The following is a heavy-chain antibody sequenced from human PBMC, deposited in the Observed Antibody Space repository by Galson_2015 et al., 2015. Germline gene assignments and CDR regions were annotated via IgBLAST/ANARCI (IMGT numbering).Heavy chain of an antibody. CDR2: TSYSGTT. D-gene: IGHD2-21*02. V-gene: IGHV4-31*02. CDR3: ARQYCGTDCFSPDF. Sequence: QHPGKGLEWIGYTSYSGTTNYNPSLKSRLTISLDTSNNQFSLTLSSVTVADTAVYYCARQYCGTDCFSPDFWGPGTLVTVSS. J-gene: IGHJ4*02.